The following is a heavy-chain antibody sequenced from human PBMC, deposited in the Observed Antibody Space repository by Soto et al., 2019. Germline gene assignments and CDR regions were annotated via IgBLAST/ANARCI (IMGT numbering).Heavy chain of an antibody. D-gene: IGHD6-6*01. CDR1: GYSFTSYW. J-gene: IGHJ5*02. CDR3: ARLGIAARRSYNWFAP. CDR2: IYPGDSDT. Sequence: EVQLVPSGAEVKKPGESLQISCKGSGYSFTSYWIGWVRQMPGKGLEWMGIIYPGDSDTRYSPSFQGQVTISADKSSSAAYLQWSSLKASDTAMYYCARLGIAARRSYNWFAPWGQGTLVTVSS. V-gene: IGHV5-51*01.